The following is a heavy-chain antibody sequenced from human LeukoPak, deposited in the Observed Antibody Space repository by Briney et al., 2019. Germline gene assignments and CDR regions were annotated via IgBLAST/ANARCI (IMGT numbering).Heavy chain of an antibody. CDR1: GFTFSSYG. CDR2: IWFDGSNK. CDR3: ARDRGYSYGHCFDY. Sequence: GRSLRLSCAASGFTFSSYGMHWVRQAPGKGLEWVALIWFDGSNKYYADSVKGRFTISRDNSKNTLYLQMDSPRDEDTAVYYCARDRGYSYGHCFDYWGQGTLVTVSS. J-gene: IGHJ4*02. V-gene: IGHV3-33*01. D-gene: IGHD5-18*01.